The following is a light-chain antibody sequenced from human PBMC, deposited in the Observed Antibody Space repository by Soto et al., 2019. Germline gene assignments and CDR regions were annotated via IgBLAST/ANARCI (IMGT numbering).Light chain of an antibody. Sequence: LAFTKCPGTLTLSPCAIATFSCRSSQSVINNYLAWFQQRPGQAPRLLIYGASSMATGVPARFSGAGSGTDFTLTISRLEPEDFAVYYCQQHGTSPRTFGGGTKVDIK. CDR3: QQHGTSPRT. J-gene: IGKJ4*02. V-gene: IGKV3-20*01. CDR1: QSVINNY. CDR2: GAS.